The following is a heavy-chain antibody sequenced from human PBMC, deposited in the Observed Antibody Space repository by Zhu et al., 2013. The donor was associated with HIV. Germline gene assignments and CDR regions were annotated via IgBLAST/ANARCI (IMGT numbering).Heavy chain of an antibody. CDR2: IIPIFGTA. CDR3: ARTAAAGGEVMSDYYYGMDV. CDR1: GGTFSSYA. J-gene: IGHJ6*02. D-gene: IGHD6-13*01. Sequence: QVQLVQSGAEVKKPGSSVKVSCKASGGTFSSYAISWVRQAPGQGLEWMGGIIPIFGTANYAQKFQGRVTITADKSTSTAYMELSSLRSEDTAVYYCARTAAAGGEVMSDYYYGMDVWGQGTTVTVSS. V-gene: IGHV1-69*06.